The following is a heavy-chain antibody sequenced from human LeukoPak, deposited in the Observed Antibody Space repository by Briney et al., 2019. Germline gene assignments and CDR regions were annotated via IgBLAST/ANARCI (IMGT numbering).Heavy chain of an antibody. CDR1: GGTFSSYA. D-gene: IGHD2-2*01. J-gene: IGHJ5*02. V-gene: IGHV1-69*05. Sequence: SVKVSCKASGGTFSSYAIGWVRQAPGQGLEWMGRIIPIFGTANYAQKFQGRVTITTDESTSTAYMELSSLRSEDTAVYYCASAGYQLPRSYNWFDPWGQGTLVTVSS. CDR3: ASAGYQLPRSYNWFDP. CDR2: IIPIFGTA.